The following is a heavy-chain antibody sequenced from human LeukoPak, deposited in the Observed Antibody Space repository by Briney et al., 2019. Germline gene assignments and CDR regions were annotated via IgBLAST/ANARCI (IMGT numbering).Heavy chain of an antibody. J-gene: IGHJ4*02. CDR2: IYYSGST. CDR1: GGSISSSSYY. CDR3: ARRDYDILTGYSYYFDY. D-gene: IGHD3-9*01. V-gene: IGHV4-39*01. Sequence: PSETLSLTCTVPGGSISSSSYYWGWIRQPPGKGLEWIGSIYYSGSTYYNPSLKSRVTISVDTSKNQFSLKLSSVTAADTAVYYCARRDYDILTGYSYYFDYWGQGTLVTVSS.